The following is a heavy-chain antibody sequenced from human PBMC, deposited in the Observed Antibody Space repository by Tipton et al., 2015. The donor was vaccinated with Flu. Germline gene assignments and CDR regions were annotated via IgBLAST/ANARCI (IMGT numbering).Heavy chain of an antibody. J-gene: IGHJ3*02. V-gene: IGHV4-61*01. CDR1: GGSVSSGSYY. CDR3: ASDRPGMVSSGWYRASDI. CDR2: IYYSGST. D-gene: IGHD6-19*01. Sequence: TLSLTCTVSGGSVSSGSYYWSWIRQPPGKGLEWIAYIYYSGSTNYNPSLKSRVTISVDTSKNQFSLKLSSVTAADTAVYYCASDRPGMVSSGWYRASDIWGLGTMVTVS.